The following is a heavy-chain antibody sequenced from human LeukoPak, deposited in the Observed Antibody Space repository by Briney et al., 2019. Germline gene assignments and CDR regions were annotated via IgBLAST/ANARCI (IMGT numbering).Heavy chain of an antibody. CDR2: IYYTGTT. D-gene: IGHD2-2*01. Sequence: PSETLSLTCTVGGGSLSSHYWSWIRQPPGKGQELVGHIYYTGTTFYNPSLNSRVTISLDTSRNQFSLRLTSVTAADTAVYYCARFSSGCSTASCYLTNWGQGTLVTVSS. J-gene: IGHJ4*02. CDR3: ARFSSGCSTASCYLTN. CDR1: GGSLSSHY. V-gene: IGHV4-59*11.